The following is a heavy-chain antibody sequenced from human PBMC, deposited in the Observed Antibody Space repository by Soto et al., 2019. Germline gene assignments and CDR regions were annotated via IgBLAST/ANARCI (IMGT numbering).Heavy chain of an antibody. CDR1: GGSISSGGYY. D-gene: IGHD6-13*01. CDR3: ARDIGPIAAAGKFYYYGMDV. V-gene: IGHV4-31*03. J-gene: IGHJ6*02. Sequence: KTSETLSLTCTVSGGSISSGGYYWSWIRQHPGKGLEWIGYIYYSGSTYYNPSLKSRVTISVDTSKNQFSLKLSSVTAADTAVYYCARDIGPIAAAGKFYYYGMDVWGQGTTVTVSS. CDR2: IYYSGST.